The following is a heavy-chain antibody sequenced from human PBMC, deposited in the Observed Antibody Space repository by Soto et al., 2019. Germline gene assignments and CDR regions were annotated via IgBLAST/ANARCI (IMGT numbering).Heavy chain of an antibody. CDR1: GFTFSSYA. CDR2: ISGSGGST. CDR3: PKVGGPKIYDRSGYYYFDS. J-gene: IGHJ4*02. D-gene: IGHD3-22*01. V-gene: IGHV3-23*01. Sequence: GGSLRLSCAASGFTFSSYAMSWVRQAPGKGLEWVSAISGSGGSTYYADSVKGRFTISRDNSKNTLYLQMNSLRAEDTAVYYCPKVGGPKIYDRSGYYYFDSWGQGTLVTVXS.